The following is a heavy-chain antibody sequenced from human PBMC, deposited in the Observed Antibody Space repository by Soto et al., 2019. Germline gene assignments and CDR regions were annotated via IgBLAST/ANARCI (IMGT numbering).Heavy chain of an antibody. CDR3: AREFGEWLVLDY. CDR2: INAGNGNT. J-gene: IGHJ4*02. D-gene: IGHD6-19*01. V-gene: IGHV1-3*01. CDR1: GYTFTSYA. Sequence: GASVKVSCKASGYTFTSYAMHWVRQAPGQRLEWMGWINAGNGNTKYSQKFQGRVTITRDTSASTAYMELSSLRSEDTAVYYCAREFGEWLVLDYWGQGTLVTVSS.